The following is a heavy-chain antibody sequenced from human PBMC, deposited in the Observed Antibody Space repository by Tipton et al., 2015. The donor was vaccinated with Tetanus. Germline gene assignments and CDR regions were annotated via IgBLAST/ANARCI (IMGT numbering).Heavy chain of an antibody. D-gene: IGHD4-23*01. CDR1: DGSSRNYY. CDR2: IYSSGSA. V-gene: IGHV4-59*01. CDR3: ATMTPVDWYFDL. Sequence: TLSLTCSVSDGSSRNYYWSWIRQPPGKGLEWIGNIYSSGSANYNPPLRSRVTISVAASKDRFSLKMISVTPADTAVYYCATMTPVDWYFDLWGRGSLVTVSS. J-gene: IGHJ2*01.